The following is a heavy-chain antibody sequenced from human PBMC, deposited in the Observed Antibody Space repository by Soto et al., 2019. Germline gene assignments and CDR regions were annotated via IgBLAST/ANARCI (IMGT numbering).Heavy chain of an antibody. CDR2: IYYSGST. CDR3: ARVRQYYYDSSGYYKWFDP. CDR1: GGSISSYY. V-gene: IGHV4-59*01. Sequence: PSETLSLTCTVSGGSISSYYWSWIRQPPGKGLEWIGYIYYSGSTNYNPSLKSRVTISVDTSKNQFSLKLSSVTAADTAVYYCARVRQYYYDSSGYYKWFDPCGQGTLVTV. D-gene: IGHD3-22*01. J-gene: IGHJ5*02.